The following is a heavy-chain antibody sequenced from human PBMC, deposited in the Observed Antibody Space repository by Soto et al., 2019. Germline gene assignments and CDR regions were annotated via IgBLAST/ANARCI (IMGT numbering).Heavy chain of an antibody. CDR1: GFSFSDYF. Sequence: ASVTVSCKASGFSFSDYFMHWVRQAPGQGLEWMGIINPSGDCRNYAQKFQGRVTITRDTSTSTVYMDLSSLRYEDTAVYYCARDNSQNYGTPAASSLFHPWGQGTPVTVSS. J-gene: IGHJ5*02. CDR2: INPSGDCR. CDR3: ARDNSQNYGTPAASSLFHP. V-gene: IGHV1-46*01. D-gene: IGHD2-15*01.